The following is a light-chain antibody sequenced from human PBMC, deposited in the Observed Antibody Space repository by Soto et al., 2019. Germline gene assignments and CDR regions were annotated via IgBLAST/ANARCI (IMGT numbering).Light chain of an antibody. J-gene: IGKJ1*01. CDR3: QQYNSYSVT. CDR1: QSVSDW. CDR2: RAS. V-gene: IGKV1-5*03. Sequence: DIQMTQSPSTLSASVGDRVTITCRASQSVSDWLAWYQQKPGKAPNLLIYRASHLESGVPSRFSGSGSGTELFLTISRLQPDDFATYYCQQYNSYSVTFGQGTKVEIK.